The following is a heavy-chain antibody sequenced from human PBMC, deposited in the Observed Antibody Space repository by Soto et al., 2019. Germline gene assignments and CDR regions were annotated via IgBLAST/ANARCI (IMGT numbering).Heavy chain of an antibody. CDR2: INAGNGNT. CDR3: ARGVNYYDSSGSSWFDP. V-gene: IGHV1-3*01. D-gene: IGHD3-22*01. CDR1: GYTFTSYD. Sequence: ASVKVSCKASGYTFTSYDMHWVRQAPGQRLEWMGWINAGNGNTKYSQKFQGRVTITRDTSASKAYMELSSLRSEDTAVYYCARGVNYYDSSGSSWFDPWGQGALVTVSS. J-gene: IGHJ5*02.